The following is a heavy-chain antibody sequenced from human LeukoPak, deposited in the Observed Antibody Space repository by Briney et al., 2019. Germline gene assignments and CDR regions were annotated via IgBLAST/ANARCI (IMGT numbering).Heavy chain of an antibody. J-gene: IGHJ4*02. CDR1: GFTFSSYA. V-gene: IGHV3-21*01. CDR3: ARGPPGDYYDSSGYSIFDY. Sequence: PGGSLRLSCAASGFTFSSYAMHWVRQAPGKGLEWVSSISSSSSYIYYADSVKGRFTISRDNAKNSLYLQMNSLRAEDTAVYYCARGPPGDYYDSSGYSIFDYWGQGTLVTVSS. D-gene: IGHD3-22*01. CDR2: ISSSSSYI.